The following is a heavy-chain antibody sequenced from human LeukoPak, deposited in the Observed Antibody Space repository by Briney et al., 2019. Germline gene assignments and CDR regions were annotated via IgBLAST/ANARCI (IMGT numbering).Heavy chain of an antibody. D-gene: IGHD6-19*01. CDR3: ARDVTPVAGYFDY. V-gene: IGHV3-30-3*01. CDR2: ISYDGSNK. J-gene: IGHJ4*02. CDR1: GFIFSSYW. Sequence: GGSLRLSCAASGFIFSSYWMTWVRQAPGKGLGWVAVISYDGSNKYYADSVKGRFTISRDNSKNTLYLQMNSLRAEDTAVYYCARDVTPVAGYFDYWGQGTLVTVSS.